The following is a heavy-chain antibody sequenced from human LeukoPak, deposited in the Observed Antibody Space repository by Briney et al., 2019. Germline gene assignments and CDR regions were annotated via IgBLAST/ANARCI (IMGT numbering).Heavy chain of an antibody. Sequence: GGSLRLSCAASGFTFSSYAMSWVRKAPGKGLEWVSAISGSGGSTYYADSVKGRFTISRDNSKNTLYLQMNSLRAEDTAVYYCAKGDFTYYYGSGIDYWGQGTLVTVSS. CDR1: GFTFSSYA. J-gene: IGHJ4*02. D-gene: IGHD3-10*01. CDR2: ISGSGGST. V-gene: IGHV3-23*01. CDR3: AKGDFTYYYGSGIDY.